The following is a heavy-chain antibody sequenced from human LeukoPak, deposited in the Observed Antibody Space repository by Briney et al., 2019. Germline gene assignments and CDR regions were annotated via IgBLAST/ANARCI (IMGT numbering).Heavy chain of an antibody. D-gene: IGHD3-22*01. V-gene: IGHV5-51*01. CDR1: GYSFTSYW. CDR2: IYPGDSDT. Sequence: GEFLKISCKGSGYSFTSYWIGWVRQMPGKGLEWMGIIYPGDSDTRYSPSFQGQVTISDDKSISTAYLQWSSLKASDTAMYYCARGGYYDSSGYDWFDPWGQGTLVTVSS. CDR3: ARGGYYDSSGYDWFDP. J-gene: IGHJ5*02.